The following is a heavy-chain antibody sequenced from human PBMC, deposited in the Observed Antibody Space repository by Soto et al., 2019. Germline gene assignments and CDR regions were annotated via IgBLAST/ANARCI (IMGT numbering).Heavy chain of an antibody. V-gene: IGHV3-30-3*01. Sequence: GGSLRLSCAASGFTFTCCAMHWVLQAPGKGLEWVAVISVDGSNEDYTDSVKGRFSISRDNSRNTVDLQMNSLRPEDTAVYYCVRQYCITANCGFGPWGQGTLVTVSS. D-gene: IGHD3-10*01. CDR1: GFTFTCCA. CDR2: ISVDGSNE. J-gene: IGHJ5*02. CDR3: VRQYCITANCGFGP.